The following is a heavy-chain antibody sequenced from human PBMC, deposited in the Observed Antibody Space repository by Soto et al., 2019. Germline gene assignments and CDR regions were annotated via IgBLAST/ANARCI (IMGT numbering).Heavy chain of an antibody. CDR2: IIPILGIA. CDR3: ARSLAYCGGDCVSDAFDI. V-gene: IGHV1-69*02. CDR1: GGTFSSYT. J-gene: IGHJ3*02. Sequence: QVQLVQSGAEVKKPGSSVKVFCKASGGTFSSYTISWVRQAPGQGLEWMGRIIPILGIANYAQKFQGRVTITADKSTSTAYMELSSLRSEDTAVYYCARSLAYCGGDCVSDAFDIWGQGTMVTVSS. D-gene: IGHD2-21*02.